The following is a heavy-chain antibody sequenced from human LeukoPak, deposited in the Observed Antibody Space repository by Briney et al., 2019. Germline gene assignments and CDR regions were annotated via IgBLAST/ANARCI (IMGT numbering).Heavy chain of an antibody. V-gene: IGHV3-53*01. CDR1: GFAVSANY. D-gene: IGHD5-18*01. J-gene: IGHJ4*02. CDR2: IYSGGST. CDR3: ACGYSYGHEDY. Sequence: PGGSLRLSCAASGFAVSANYMSWVRQAPGKGLEWVSVIYSGGSTYYADFVKGRFTISRDNSKNTLYLQMNSLRAEDTAVYYCACGYSYGHEDYWGQGTLVTVSS.